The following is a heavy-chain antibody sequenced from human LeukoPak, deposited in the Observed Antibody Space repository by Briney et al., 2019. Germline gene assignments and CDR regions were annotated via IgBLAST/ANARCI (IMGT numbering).Heavy chain of an antibody. D-gene: IGHD1-26*01. CDR1: GFTFSSYA. Sequence: GRSLRLSCAASGFTFSSYAMHWVRQAPGKGLEWVAVILYDGSNKYYADSVKGRFTISRDNSKNTLYLQMNSLRAEDTAVYYCAKKWGVGTTTLDYFDYWGQGTLVTVSS. CDR2: ILYDGSNK. V-gene: IGHV3-30*04. J-gene: IGHJ4*02. CDR3: AKKWGVGTTTLDYFDY.